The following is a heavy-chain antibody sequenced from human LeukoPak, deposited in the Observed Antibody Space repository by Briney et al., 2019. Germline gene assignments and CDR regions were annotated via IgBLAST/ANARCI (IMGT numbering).Heavy chain of an antibody. CDR2: IYYTGST. CDR1: GGSISGYF. Sequence: SETLSLTCAVSGGSISGYFWSWSRQPPGKGLEWIGYIYYTGSTICNPSLRSRVTMSVDVSKNQFSLDLTSVTAADTAVYYCARHDPVGHFLRGMDVWGQGTTVTVSS. V-gene: IGHV4-59*08. J-gene: IGHJ6*02. D-gene: IGHD2/OR15-2a*01. CDR3: ARHDPVGHFLRGMDV.